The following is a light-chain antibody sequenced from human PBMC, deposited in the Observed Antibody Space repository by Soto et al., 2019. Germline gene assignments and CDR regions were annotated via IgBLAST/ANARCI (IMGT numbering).Light chain of an antibody. J-gene: IGKJ5*01. CDR3: QQSYSTPIT. V-gene: IGKV1-39*01. CDR2: AAS. Sequence: DIQMTQSPSSLSASVEDRVIITCRASQSISNHLNWYQQKPGKAPKLLIFAASSLQSGVPSRFSGSRSGPDFTLTISSLQSEDFATYYCQQSYSTPITFGQGTRLEI. CDR1: QSISNH.